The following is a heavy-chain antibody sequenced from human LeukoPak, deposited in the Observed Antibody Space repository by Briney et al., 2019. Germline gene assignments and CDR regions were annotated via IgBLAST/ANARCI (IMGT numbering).Heavy chain of an antibody. J-gene: IGHJ4*02. CDR2: IKQDGSEG. Sequence: GGSLRLSCAASGFTFSLYWMSWVRQAPRKGLEWVANIKQDGSEGNYVESVKGRFTISRDNAKKSLNLQMNSLRAEDTAVYYCVREPTRTGYFDNWGQGTLVTVPS. D-gene: IGHD3/OR15-3a*01. CDR3: VREPTRTGYFDN. V-gene: IGHV3-7*01. CDR1: GFTFSLYW.